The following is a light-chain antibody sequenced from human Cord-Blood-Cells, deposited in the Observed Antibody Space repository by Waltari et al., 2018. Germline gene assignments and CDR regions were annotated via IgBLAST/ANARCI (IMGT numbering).Light chain of an antibody. Sequence: DIVMTQSPATLSVSPGERATLSCRASQSVSSKLAWYQQKPGQAPRLLIYGAPTRATGIPARFRGRWSGTEFTLTNSSLQSEDFAVYYCQQYNNWPPITFGQGTRLEIK. CDR1: QSVSSK. V-gene: IGKV3-15*01. CDR2: GAP. CDR3: QQYNNWPPIT. J-gene: IGKJ5*01.